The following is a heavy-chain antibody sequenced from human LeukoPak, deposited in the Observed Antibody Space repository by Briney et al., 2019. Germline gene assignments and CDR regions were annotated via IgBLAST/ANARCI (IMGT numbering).Heavy chain of an antibody. CDR2: MSSSRDYV. D-gene: IGHD1-26*01. V-gene: IGHV3-21*01. CDR1: GFTFASYS. J-gene: IGHJ4*02. Sequence: PGGSLRLSCAASGFTFASYSMHWVRQVPGKGLEWVSSMSSSRDYVFYADSVKGRFTIFRDNANQSLDLEMSSLRGEDTAIYYCARGLVGAAFDYWGRGTLVTVSS. CDR3: ARGLVGAAFDY.